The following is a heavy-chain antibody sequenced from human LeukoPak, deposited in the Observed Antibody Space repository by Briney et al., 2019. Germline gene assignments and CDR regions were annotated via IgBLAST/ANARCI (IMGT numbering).Heavy chain of an antibody. D-gene: IGHD3-16*01. J-gene: IGHJ3*02. CDR3: ARGHGGLDAFDI. Sequence: ASVKVSCKASGYTFTSYGISWVRQAPGQGLEWMGWISAYNGNTNYAQKLQGRVTMTTDTSTSTVYMELSSLRSEDTAVYYCARGHGGLDAFDIWGQGTMVTVSS. V-gene: IGHV1-18*01. CDR1: GYTFTSYG. CDR2: ISAYNGNT.